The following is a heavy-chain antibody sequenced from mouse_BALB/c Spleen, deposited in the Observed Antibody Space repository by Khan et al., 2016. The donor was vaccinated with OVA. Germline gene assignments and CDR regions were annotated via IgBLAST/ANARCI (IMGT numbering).Heavy chain of an antibody. J-gene: IGHJ4*01. CDR2: ISSLAYST. V-gene: IGHV5-15*02. CDR1: GFTFSDYG. CDR3: ARSWAMDY. Sequence: VQLLETGGGLVQPGGSRKLSCAASGFTFSDYGLAWVRQAPGKGLEWVGFISSLAYSTYYADTVTGRFTISRENAKNTLYLEMSSLRSEDTAMYYCARSWAMDYWGQGTSVTVSS.